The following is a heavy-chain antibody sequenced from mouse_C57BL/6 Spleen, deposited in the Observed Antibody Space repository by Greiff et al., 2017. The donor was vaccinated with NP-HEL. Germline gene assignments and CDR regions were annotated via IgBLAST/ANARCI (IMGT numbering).Heavy chain of an antibody. CDR2: IDPSDSYT. J-gene: IGHJ2*01. V-gene: IGHV1-59*01. Sequence: QVHVKQPGAELVRPGTSVKLSCKASGYTFTSYWMHWVKQRPGQGLEWIGVIDPSDSYTNYNQKFKGKATLTVDTSSSTAYMQLSSLTSEDSAVYYCANNYYGSSYNFDYWGQGTTLTVSS. CDR3: ANNYYGSSYNFDY. D-gene: IGHD1-1*01. CDR1: GYTFTSYW.